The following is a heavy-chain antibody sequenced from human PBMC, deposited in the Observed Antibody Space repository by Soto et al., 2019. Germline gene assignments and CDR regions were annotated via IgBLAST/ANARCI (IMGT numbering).Heavy chain of an antibody. V-gene: IGHV4-30-4*01. CDR3: ARGAVWFGELLGHLAY. D-gene: IGHD3-10*01. Sequence: SETLSLTCTVSGGSISSGDYYWSWIRQPPGKGLEWIGYIYYSGSTYYNPSLKSRVTISVDTSKNQFSLKLSSVTAADTAVYYCARGAVWFGELLGHLAYCGQRTLVLVSS. J-gene: IGHJ4*02. CDR1: GGSISSGDYY. CDR2: IYYSGST.